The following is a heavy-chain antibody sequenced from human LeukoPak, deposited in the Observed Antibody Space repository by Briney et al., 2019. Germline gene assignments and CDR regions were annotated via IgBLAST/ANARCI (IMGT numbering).Heavy chain of an antibody. CDR3: ARAYGWGMEFFDY. V-gene: IGHV4-34*01. Sequence: SETLSPTCAVYGGSFSGYYWTWIRQPPGKGLEWIGESNQSGSTNYNPSLKSRVTISVDTSKKHFSLRLTSVTAADTALYYCARAYGWGMEFFDYWGQGTLVTVSS. CDR2: SNQSGST. J-gene: IGHJ4*02. D-gene: IGHD3-10*01. CDR1: GGSFSGYY.